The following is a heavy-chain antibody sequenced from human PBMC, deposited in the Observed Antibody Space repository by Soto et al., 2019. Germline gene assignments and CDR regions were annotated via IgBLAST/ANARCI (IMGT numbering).Heavy chain of an antibody. CDR1: GGSISSYY. D-gene: IGHD6-13*01. V-gene: IGHV4-59*01. J-gene: IGHJ4*02. Sequence: PSETLSLTCTVSGGSISSYYWSWIRQPPGKGLEWIGYIYYSGSTNYNPSLKSRVTISVDTSKNQFSLKLSSVTAADTAVYYCARGNVAAAGDYFDYWGQGTLVTV. CDR3: ARGNVAAAGDYFDY. CDR2: IYYSGST.